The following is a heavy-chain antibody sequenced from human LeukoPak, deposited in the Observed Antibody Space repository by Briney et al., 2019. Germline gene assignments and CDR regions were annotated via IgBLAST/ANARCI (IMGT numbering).Heavy chain of an antibody. D-gene: IGHD4-23*01. Sequence: GGSLRLSCAASGFTFSSYAKHWVRQAPGKGLEYVSAISSNGGSTYYANSVKGRFTISRDNSKNTLYLQMGSLRAEDMAVYYCARESGNSAFDYWGQGTLVTVSS. CDR1: GFTFSSYA. J-gene: IGHJ4*02. V-gene: IGHV3-64*01. CDR3: ARESGNSAFDY. CDR2: ISSNGGST.